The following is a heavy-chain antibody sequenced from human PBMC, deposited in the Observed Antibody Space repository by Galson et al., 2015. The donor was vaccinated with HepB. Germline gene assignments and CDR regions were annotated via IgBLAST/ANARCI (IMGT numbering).Heavy chain of an antibody. Sequence: SLRLSCAASGFTFSSYGMHWVRQAPGKGLEWVALIWYDGSNKYYADPVKGRFTISRDNSKNTLYLQMNSLRAEDTAVYYCTRAVGAAGMGGNYFDYWGQGTLVTVSS. CDR2: IWYDGSNK. J-gene: IGHJ4*02. V-gene: IGHV3-33*01. D-gene: IGHD6-13*01. CDR1: GFTFSSYG. CDR3: TRAVGAAGMGGNYFDY.